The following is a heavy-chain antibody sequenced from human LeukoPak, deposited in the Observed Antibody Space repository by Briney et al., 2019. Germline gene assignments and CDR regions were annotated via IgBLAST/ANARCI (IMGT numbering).Heavy chain of an antibody. Sequence: EASVKVSCKASGYTFTSYDINWVRQATGQGLEWMGWMNPNSGNTGYAQKFQGRVTMTRNTSISTAYMELSSLRSEDTAVYYCARVPYYYGSGTPRYFEYWGQGTLVTVSS. CDR1: GYTFTSYD. J-gene: IGHJ4*02. V-gene: IGHV1-8*01. CDR2: MNPNSGNT. CDR3: ARVPYYYGSGTPRYFEY. D-gene: IGHD3-10*01.